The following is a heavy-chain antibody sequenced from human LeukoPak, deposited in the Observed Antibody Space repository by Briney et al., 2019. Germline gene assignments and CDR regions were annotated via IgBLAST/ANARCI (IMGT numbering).Heavy chain of an antibody. CDR3: ASPLYSSSSV. CDR2: ISSSSSYI. J-gene: IGHJ4*02. Sequence: TGGTLRLSCAASRFTFSSYSMNWVRQAPGKGLDWVSSISSSSSYIYYADSVKGRFTISRDNAKNSLYLQMNSLRAEDTAVYYCASPLYSSSSVWGQGTLVTVSS. D-gene: IGHD6-6*01. V-gene: IGHV3-21*01. CDR1: RFTFSSYS.